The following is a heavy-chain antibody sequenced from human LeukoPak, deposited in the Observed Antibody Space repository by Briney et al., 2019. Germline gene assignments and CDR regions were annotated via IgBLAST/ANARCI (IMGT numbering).Heavy chain of an antibody. CDR1: GFTFSSYS. V-gene: IGHV3-48*01. D-gene: IGHD2-2*02. J-gene: IGHJ4*02. CDR3: PAAAISG. CDR2: ISSSSSTI. Sequence: GGSLRLSCAASGFTFSSYSMNWVRQAPGKGLEWVSYISSSSSTIYYADSVKGRFTIPRDNSKNTLYLQMNSLRAEDTAVYYCPAAAISGGGQGTLVTVSS.